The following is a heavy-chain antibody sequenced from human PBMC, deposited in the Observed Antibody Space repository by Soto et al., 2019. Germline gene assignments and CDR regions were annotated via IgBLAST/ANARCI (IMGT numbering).Heavy chain of an antibody. Sequence: ASVQVSCKASGYTFTSYGIRWVRQAPGQGLEWMGWISAYNGNTNYAQKLQGRVTMTTDTSTSTAYMELRSLRSDDTAVYYCAREPGKWELLLYYYYYGMDVWGQGTTVTVSS. CDR2: ISAYNGNT. CDR3: AREPGKWELLLYYYYYGMDV. D-gene: IGHD1-26*01. J-gene: IGHJ6*02. V-gene: IGHV1-18*01. CDR1: GYTFTSYG.